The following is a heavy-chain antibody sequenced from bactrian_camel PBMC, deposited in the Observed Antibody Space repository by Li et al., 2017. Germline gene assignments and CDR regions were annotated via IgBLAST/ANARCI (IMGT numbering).Heavy chain of an antibody. J-gene: IGHJ6*01. V-gene: IGHV3S6*01. D-gene: IGHD5*01. CDR2: ISSGGKT. CDR1: GFTFSNYV. Sequence: HVQLVESGGGLVQPGESLRLSCAASGFTFSNYVMNWVRQAPGKGLEWISGISSGGKTYYAGSVKGRFTISRDNAKNTLYLQMNSLKPEDTAMYYCAVGLSAYSWGQGTQVTVS. CDR3: AVGLSAYS.